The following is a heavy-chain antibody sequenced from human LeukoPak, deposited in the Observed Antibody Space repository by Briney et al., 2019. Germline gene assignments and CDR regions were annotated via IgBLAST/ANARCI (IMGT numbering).Heavy chain of an antibody. CDR2: IYPADSET. D-gene: IGHD2-2*01. CDR1: GYTFVNYW. CDR3: ARSHCSSTSCDNWFDP. Sequence: GESLKISCQGSGYTFVNYWVAWVRQMPGKGLEWMGIIYPADSETRYSPSFQGHVTFSAAASTSVAYLQWKSLKASDTARYYCARSHCSSTSCDNWFDPWGQGTLVTVSS. J-gene: IGHJ5*02. V-gene: IGHV5-51*01.